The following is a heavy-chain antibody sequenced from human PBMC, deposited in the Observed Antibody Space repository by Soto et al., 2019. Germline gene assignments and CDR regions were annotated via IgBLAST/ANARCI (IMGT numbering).Heavy chain of an antibody. J-gene: IGHJ5*02. Sequence: GGSLRLSCAASGFTFSSYSMNWVRQAPGKGLEWVSYISSSSSTIYYADSVKGRFTISRDNAKNSLYLQMNSLRAEDTAVYYCARPSITMVRGVISDNWFDPWGQGTLVTVSS. D-gene: IGHD3-10*01. CDR1: GFTFSSYS. V-gene: IGHV3-48*01. CDR2: ISSSSSTI. CDR3: ARPSITMVRGVISDNWFDP.